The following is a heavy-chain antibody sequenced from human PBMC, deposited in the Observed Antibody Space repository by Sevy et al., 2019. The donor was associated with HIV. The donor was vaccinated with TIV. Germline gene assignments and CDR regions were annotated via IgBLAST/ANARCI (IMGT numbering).Heavy chain of an antibody. CDR3: AKGLGMVQGALLSDDV. D-gene: IGHD3-10*01. CDR2: IRYDGSTK. J-gene: IGHJ3*01. Sequence: GGSLRLSCAASGFTFSGYGMHWVRQAPDKGLEWVAFIRYDGSTKYYVDSVKGRFTISRDNSKNTLFLQMNSLRTEDTSVYYCAKGLGMVQGALLSDDVWGQGTLVTVSS. V-gene: IGHV3-30*02. CDR1: GFTFSGYG.